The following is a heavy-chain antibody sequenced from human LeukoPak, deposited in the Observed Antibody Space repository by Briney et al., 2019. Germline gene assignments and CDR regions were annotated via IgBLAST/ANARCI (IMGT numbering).Heavy chain of an antibody. D-gene: IGHD4-17*01. CDR2: ISGSGGST. V-gene: IGHV3-23*01. CDR3: AKGRYGDYGFDY. CDR1: GFTFSSYA. Sequence: GGSLRLSCAASGFTFSSYAMSWVRQAPGKGLEWVSVISGSGGSTYHADSAKGRFTISRDNSKNTLYLQMNSLRAEDTAVYYCAKGRYGDYGFDYWGQGTLVTVSS. J-gene: IGHJ4*02.